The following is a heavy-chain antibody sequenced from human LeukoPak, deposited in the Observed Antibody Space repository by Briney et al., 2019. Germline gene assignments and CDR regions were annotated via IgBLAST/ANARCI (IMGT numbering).Heavy chain of an antibody. CDR2: INHSGST. CDR1: GGSISSYY. Sequence: SETLSLTCTVSGGSISSYYWSWIRQPPGKGLEWIGEINHSGSTNYNPSLKSRVTISVDKSKNQFSLKLSSVTAADTAVYYCARVQLQVVTAVTIFDYWGQGTLVTVSS. J-gene: IGHJ4*02. CDR3: ARVQLQVVTAVTIFDY. D-gene: IGHD2-21*02. V-gene: IGHV4-34*01.